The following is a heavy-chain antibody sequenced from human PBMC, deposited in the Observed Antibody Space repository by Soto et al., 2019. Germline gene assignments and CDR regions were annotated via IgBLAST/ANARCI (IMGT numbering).Heavy chain of an antibody. CDR2: ISGSGGST. CDR3: AKSLLGYYGSGSYSPRYYYGMDV. J-gene: IGHJ6*02. CDR1: GFTFSSYA. V-gene: IGHV3-23*01. Sequence: EVQLLESGGGLVQPGGSLRLSCAASGFTFSSYAMSWVRQAPGKGLEWVSAISGSGGSTYYADSVKGRFTISRDNSKNTLYLLINSLRAEDTAVYYCAKSLLGYYGSGSYSPRYYYGMDVWGQGTTVTVSS. D-gene: IGHD3-10*01.